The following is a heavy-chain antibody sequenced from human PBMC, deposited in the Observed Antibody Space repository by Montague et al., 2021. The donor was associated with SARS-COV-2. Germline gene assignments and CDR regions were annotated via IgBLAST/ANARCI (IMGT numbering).Heavy chain of an antibody. CDR1: GDSVVRHRRT. Sequence: CAISGDSVVRHRRTSEWHTSALQSHSNLVCSPYLRSKTYTDYAPSVKTRITITPDTSNNQFSLHLNSVTPGDTAVYYCAREGTVPGPRGIYFDDWGQGTLFTVFS. CDR2: PYLRSKTYT. J-gene: IGHJ4*02. D-gene: IGHD1-1*01. CDR3: AREGTVPGPRGIYFDD. V-gene: IGHV6-1*01.